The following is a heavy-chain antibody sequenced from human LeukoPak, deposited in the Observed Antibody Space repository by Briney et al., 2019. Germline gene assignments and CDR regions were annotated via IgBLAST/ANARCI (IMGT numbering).Heavy chain of an antibody. D-gene: IGHD3-16*02. CDR2: IKADGSEK. CDR1: GFTFSNYL. J-gene: IGHJ4*02. CDR3: AKWSFGGVIVPLDY. V-gene: IGHV3-7*03. Sequence: GGSLRLSCAASGFTFSNYLMTWVRQAPGKGLEWVADIKADGSEKYYADSVKGRFTISRDNSKNTLYLQMNSLRAEDTAVYYCAKWSFGGVIVPLDYWGQGTLVTVSS.